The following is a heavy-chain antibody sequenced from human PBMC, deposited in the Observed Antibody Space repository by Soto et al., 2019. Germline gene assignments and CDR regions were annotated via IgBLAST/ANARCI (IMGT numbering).Heavy chain of an antibody. CDR3: ARDMEIFGVVRVYGMDV. J-gene: IGHJ6*02. CDR1: GYTFTSYD. V-gene: IGHV1-8*01. CDR2: MNPNSGNT. D-gene: IGHD3-3*01. Sequence: GASVKVSCKASGYTFTSYDINWVRQAPGQGFEWMGRMNPNSGNTGYAQKFQGRVTMTRDTSTSTVYMELSSLRSEDTAVYYCARDMEIFGVVRVYGMDVWGQGTTVTVSS.